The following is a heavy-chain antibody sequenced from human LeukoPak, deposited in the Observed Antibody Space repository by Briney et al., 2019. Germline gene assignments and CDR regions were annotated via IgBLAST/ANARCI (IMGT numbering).Heavy chain of an antibody. D-gene: IGHD3-22*01. CDR1: GGSISSYY. Sequence: SETLSLTCTVSGGSISSYYWSWIRQPPGKGLEWIGCIFYSGSTNYNPSLKSRVTISVDTSKNQFSLKLSSVTAADTAVYYCARDLIDYYYGMDVWGQGTTVTVSS. J-gene: IGHJ6*02. CDR2: IFYSGST. V-gene: IGHV4-59*01. CDR3: ARDLIDYYYGMDV.